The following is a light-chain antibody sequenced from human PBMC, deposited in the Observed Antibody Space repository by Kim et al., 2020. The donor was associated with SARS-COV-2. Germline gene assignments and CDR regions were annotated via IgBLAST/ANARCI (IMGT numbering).Light chain of an antibody. CDR2: AAS. J-gene: IGKJ1*01. Sequence: ASVGDRVTITCRASQDIANSLAWYQQKPGKVPKVLIYAASTLQSGVPSRSSGSGSGTEFTLTIDSLQTEDVATYYCQKYNSAPWTFGPGTKVDIK. CDR3: QKYNSAPWT. CDR1: QDIANS. V-gene: IGKV1-27*01.